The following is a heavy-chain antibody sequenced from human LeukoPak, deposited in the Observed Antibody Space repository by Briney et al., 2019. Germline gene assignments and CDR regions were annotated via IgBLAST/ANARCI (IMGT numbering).Heavy chain of an antibody. Sequence: GGSLRLSCAASGFTVSSNYMSWVRQAPGKGLEWVSVIYSGGSTYYADSVKGRFTISRDNSKNTLYLQMNSLRAEDTAVYYCASRYCSGGSCYLVHYYYGMDVWGRGTTVTVSS. CDR1: GFTVSSNY. CDR2: IYSGGST. D-gene: IGHD2-15*01. CDR3: ASRYCSGGSCYLVHYYYGMDV. V-gene: IGHV3-53*01. J-gene: IGHJ6*02.